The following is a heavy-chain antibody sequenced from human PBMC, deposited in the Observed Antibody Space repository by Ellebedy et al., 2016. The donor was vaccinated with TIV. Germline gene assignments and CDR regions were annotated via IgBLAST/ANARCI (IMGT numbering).Heavy chain of an antibody. V-gene: IGHV3-33*01. CDR1: GFTFSSYG. D-gene: IGHD3-22*01. CDR2: IWYDGSNK. Sequence: PGGSLRLSCAASGFTFSSYGMHWVRQAPGKGLEWVAVIWYDGSNKYYADSVKGRFTISRDNSQNTLSLQMNSLRAEDTAVYYCARDPMIWIFDYWGQGTLVTVSS. CDR3: ARDPMIWIFDY. J-gene: IGHJ4*02.